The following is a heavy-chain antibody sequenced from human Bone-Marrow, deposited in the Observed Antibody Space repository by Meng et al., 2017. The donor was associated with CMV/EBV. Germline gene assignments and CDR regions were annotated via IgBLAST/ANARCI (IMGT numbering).Heavy chain of an antibody. Sequence: SGPTLVKPTETLTLTCTVSGFSLSNARMGVSWIRQPPGKALEWLAHIFSNDEKSYSTSLKSRLTITKDTSKNQVVLTMTNMDPVDTATYYCAHRQGPTGYSSSWGIDAFDIWGQGTRVTVSS. V-gene: IGHV2-26*01. CDR3: AHRQGPTGYSSSWGIDAFDI. D-gene: IGHD6-13*01. CDR1: GFSLSNARMG. CDR2: IFSNDEK. J-gene: IGHJ3*02.